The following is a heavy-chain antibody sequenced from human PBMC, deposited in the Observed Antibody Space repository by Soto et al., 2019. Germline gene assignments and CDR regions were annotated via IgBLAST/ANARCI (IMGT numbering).Heavy chain of an antibody. CDR3: ARRGNIGGYYEFDY. D-gene: IGHD3-22*01. Sequence: QVQLVESGGGLVKPGGSLRLSCAASGFTFTDYYMSWIRQAPGKGLEWVSYISNSGSTIRYADSVKGRFTISRDNTKNSLSLEMDSLRADDTAMYYCARRGNIGGYYEFDYWGQGILVTVSS. CDR2: ISNSGSTI. CDR1: GFTFTDYY. V-gene: IGHV3-11*01. J-gene: IGHJ4*02.